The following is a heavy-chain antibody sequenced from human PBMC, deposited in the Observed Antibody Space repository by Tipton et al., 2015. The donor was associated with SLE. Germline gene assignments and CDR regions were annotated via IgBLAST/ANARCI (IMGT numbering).Heavy chain of an antibody. Sequence: SLRLSCAASGFTFNIYAMSWVRQAPGKGLEWVSDITGSGASTNYADSVKGRFTISRDNSKNILWLQMNSLRAEDTAVYYCARSGGATFYYYYGMDVWGQGTTVTVSS. V-gene: IGHV3-23*01. D-gene: IGHD1-26*01. CDR1: GFTFNIYA. CDR3: ARSGGATFYYYYGMDV. CDR2: ITGSGAST. J-gene: IGHJ6*02.